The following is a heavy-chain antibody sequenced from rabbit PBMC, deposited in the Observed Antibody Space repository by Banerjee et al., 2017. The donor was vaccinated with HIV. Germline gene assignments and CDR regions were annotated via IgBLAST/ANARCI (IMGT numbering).Heavy chain of an antibody. CDR3: VRETETYAGYAGYGYYFDL. V-gene: IGHV1S29*01. J-gene: IGHJ4*01. Sequence: QEQLKESGGGLVQPGGSLKLSCKASGFDFSSYAITWVRQAPGKGLEYIGYITYRGSAYYASWVNGRFTISRENTQNTLYLQLNSLTAADTATYFCVRETETYAGYAGYGYYFDLWGQGTLVTVS. CDR1: GFDFSSYA. D-gene: IGHD7-1*01. CDR2: ITYRGSA.